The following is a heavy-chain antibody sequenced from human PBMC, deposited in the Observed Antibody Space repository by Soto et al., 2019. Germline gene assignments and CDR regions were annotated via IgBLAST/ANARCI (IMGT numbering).Heavy chain of an antibody. CDR1: RYIFTAYF. Sequence: QVQLVQSGAEVKKPGASVKVSCKAPRYIFTAYFMHWVRQAPGQGLEWMGWINPNNGATHYGLSSQGRVRMNSETSIRTAYLELRRWRSDDTTVYYSASQDTGASFDPGGKGTLVPVS. CDR3: ASQDTGASFDP. J-gene: IGHJ5*02. CDR2: INPNNGAT. V-gene: IGHV1-2*02.